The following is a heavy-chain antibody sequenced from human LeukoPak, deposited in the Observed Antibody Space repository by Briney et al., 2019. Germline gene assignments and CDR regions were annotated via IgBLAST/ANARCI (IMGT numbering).Heavy chain of an antibody. CDR3: SGGSIYYYYGMDV. CDR2: ISSSSSYI. CDR1: GFTFSSYS. V-gene: IGHV3-21*01. D-gene: IGHD2-15*01. Sequence: GGSLRLSCAASGFTFSSYSMNWVRQAPGKGLEWVSSISSSSSYIYYADSVKGRFTISRDNAKNSLYLQMNSLRAEDTAVYFRSGGSIYYYYGMDVWGQGTTVTVSS. J-gene: IGHJ6*02.